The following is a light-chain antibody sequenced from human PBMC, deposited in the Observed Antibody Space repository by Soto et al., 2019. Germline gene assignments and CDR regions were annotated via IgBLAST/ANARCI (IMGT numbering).Light chain of an antibody. J-gene: IGKJ4*01. CDR3: QQYETLPPT. CDR1: QDIYNY. Sequence: DIQMTQSPSSLSASVGDRVTITCQASQDIYNYLNWYQQKPGKAPKLLIYGESNLQTGVPSRFTGSGSGTDFTFTISSLQSEDIATYYCQQYETLPPTFGGGTKVEIK. V-gene: IGKV1-33*01. CDR2: GES.